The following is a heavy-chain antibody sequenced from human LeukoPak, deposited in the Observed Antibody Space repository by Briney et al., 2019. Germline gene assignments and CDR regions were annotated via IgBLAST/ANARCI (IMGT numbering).Heavy chain of an antibody. CDR1: GFNFMYHG. CDR3: AKDREGDSGYETLFDY. V-gene: IGHV3-23*01. Sequence: PGGSLRLSCAASGFNFMYHGMHWVRQAPGKGLEWVSAISGSGGSTYYADSVKGRFTISRDNSKNTLYLQMNSLRAEDTAVYYCAKDREGDSGYETLFDYWGQGTWSPSPQ. D-gene: IGHD5-12*01. J-gene: IGHJ4*02. CDR2: ISGSGGST.